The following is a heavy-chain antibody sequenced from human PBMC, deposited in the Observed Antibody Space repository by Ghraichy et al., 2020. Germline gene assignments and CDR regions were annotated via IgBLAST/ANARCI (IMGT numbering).Heavy chain of an antibody. D-gene: IGHD6-19*01. V-gene: IGHV4-61*02. CDR2: VFNSEIT. CDR3: AREQYSSGWFDY. Sequence: SETLSLTCTVSGDSISSDDCYWSWIRQPAGKGLEWIGRVFNSEITNYNPSLKSRITISVDTSKNQFSLKLSSVTAADTAVYYCAREQYSSGWFDYWGQGTLVTVSS. CDR1: GDSISSDDCY. J-gene: IGHJ5*01.